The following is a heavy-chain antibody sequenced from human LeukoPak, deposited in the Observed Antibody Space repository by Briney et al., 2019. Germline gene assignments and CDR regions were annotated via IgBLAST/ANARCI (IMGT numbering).Heavy chain of an antibody. V-gene: IGHV3-30*03. J-gene: IGHJ5*02. D-gene: IGHD3-3*01. CDR3: ARENYDFWSGYYTGWFDP. Sequence: GGSLRLSCAASGFPFRRFGMHWVPQAPGKGLEWVAVISYDGSNKYYADSVKGRFPLSRENSKNTLYLQMNSLRAEDTAVYYCARENYDFWSGYYTGWFDPWGQGTLVTVSS. CDR1: GFPFRRFG. CDR2: ISYDGSNK.